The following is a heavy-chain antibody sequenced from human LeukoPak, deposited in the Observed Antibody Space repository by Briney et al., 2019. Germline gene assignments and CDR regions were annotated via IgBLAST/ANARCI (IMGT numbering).Heavy chain of an antibody. V-gene: IGHV4-59*08. D-gene: IGHD1-7*01. CDR3: ASSDWNYAR. Sequence: SETLSLTCSVSGGSINNYYWSWFRKPPGKGLEWIGYIHYSGSTNYNPSLTSRVTISVDTSKKQFSLRLSSVTAADTAVYYCASSDWNYARWGQGTLVTVSS. J-gene: IGHJ4*02. CDR2: IHYSGST. CDR1: GGSINNYY.